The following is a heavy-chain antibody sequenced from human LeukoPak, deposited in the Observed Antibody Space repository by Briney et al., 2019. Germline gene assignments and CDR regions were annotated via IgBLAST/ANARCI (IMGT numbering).Heavy chain of an antibody. CDR2: IYASGST. V-gene: IGHV4-4*07. CDR1: GGSISSYY. CDR3: ARCDSSGYRYYFDY. Sequence: SETLSLTCTVSGGSISSYYWNWIRQPAGKGLEWSGRIYASGSTNYNPSLKSRVTMSVDTSQNQFSLKLSSVTASDTAVYYCARCDSSGYRYYFDYWGQGTLVTVX. D-gene: IGHD3-22*01. J-gene: IGHJ4*02.